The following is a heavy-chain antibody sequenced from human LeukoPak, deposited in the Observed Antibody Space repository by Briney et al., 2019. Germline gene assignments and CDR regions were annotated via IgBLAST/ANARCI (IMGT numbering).Heavy chain of an antibody. Sequence: GGSLRLSCVGSGFTFSWYWMTWVRQAPGKGLEWVANIKQDGSERYYGDSVKGRFTISRDNAKKSLYLQMHSLGADDTAVYFCARDTAGGSDYWGQGTLVSVSS. V-gene: IGHV3-7*01. D-gene: IGHD2-15*01. CDR1: GFTFSWYW. J-gene: IGHJ4*02. CDR3: ARDTAGGSDY. CDR2: IKQDGSER.